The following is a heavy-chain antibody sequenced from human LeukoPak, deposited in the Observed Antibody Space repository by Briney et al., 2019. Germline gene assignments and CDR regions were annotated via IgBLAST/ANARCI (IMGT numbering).Heavy chain of an antibody. D-gene: IGHD3-22*01. V-gene: IGHV3-30-3*01. CDR2: ISYDGSNK. J-gene: IGHJ3*02. CDR3: ARGSNSDYYDSSGPGGAFDI. CDR1: GFTLSSYA. Sequence: GGSLRLSCAASGFTLSSYAMHWVRQAPGKGLEWVAVISYDGSNKYYADSVKGRFTISRDNSKNTLYLQMNSLRAEDTAVYYCARGSNSDYYDSSGPGGAFDIWGQGTMVTVSS.